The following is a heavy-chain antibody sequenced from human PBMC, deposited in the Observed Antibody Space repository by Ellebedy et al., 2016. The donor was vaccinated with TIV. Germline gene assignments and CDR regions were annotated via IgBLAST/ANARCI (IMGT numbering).Heavy chain of an antibody. J-gene: IGHJ6*02. D-gene: IGHD2-15*01. V-gene: IGHV1-46*01. Sequence: ASVKVSCKASGHAFTGYYMHWVRQAPGQGLEWMGIINPSGGSTSYAQKFQGRVTMTRDTSTSTVYMELSSLRSEDTAVYYCARLVVAATDYYYGMDVWGQGTTVTVSS. CDR1: GHAFTGYY. CDR3: ARLVVAATDYYYGMDV. CDR2: INPSGGST.